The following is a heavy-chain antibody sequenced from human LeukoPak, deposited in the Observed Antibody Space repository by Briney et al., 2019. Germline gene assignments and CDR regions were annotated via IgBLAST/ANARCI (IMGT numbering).Heavy chain of an antibody. V-gene: IGHV3-11*01. CDR1: GFTFSDYY. J-gene: IGHJ4*02. Sequence: GGSLRLSCAASGFTFSDYYMSWIRQAPGGGLEWIAYVGTAGKRIDYAESVRGRFTTSRDDAKSSLFLQMDSLTVEDTALYYCAKLVVPAANAVDSWGQGTLVTVSS. CDR3: AKLVVPAANAVDS. D-gene: IGHD2-2*01. CDR2: VGTAGKRI.